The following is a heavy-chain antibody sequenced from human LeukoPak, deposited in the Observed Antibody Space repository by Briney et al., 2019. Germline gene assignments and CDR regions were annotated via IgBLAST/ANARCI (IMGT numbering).Heavy chain of an antibody. CDR3: ARDAEFCSNSTCYLGAPMS. CDR2: IIPIFGTA. J-gene: IGHJ5*02. CDR1: GGTFSSYA. Sequence: SVKVSCKASGGTFSSYAISWVRQAPGQGLEWMGGIIPIFGTANYAQKFQGRVTMTRDTSTSTVYMELSSLRSEDTAVYYCARDAEFCSNSTCYLGAPMSWGQGTLVTVSS. D-gene: IGHD2-2*01. V-gene: IGHV1-69*05.